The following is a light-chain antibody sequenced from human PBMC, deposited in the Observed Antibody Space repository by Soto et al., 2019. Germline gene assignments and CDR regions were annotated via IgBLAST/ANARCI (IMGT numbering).Light chain of an antibody. J-gene: IGLJ1*01. CDR3: QSYDSSLSCSHFV. CDR1: SSNIGAGYD. CDR2: GNS. Sequence: QSVLTQPPSVSGAPGQRVTISCTGSSSNIGAGYDVHWYQQLPGTAPKFLIYGNSNRPSGVPDRFSGSKSGTSASLTITGLQADEEAEYYFQSYDSSLSCSHFVFGTGTKLTVL. V-gene: IGLV1-40*01.